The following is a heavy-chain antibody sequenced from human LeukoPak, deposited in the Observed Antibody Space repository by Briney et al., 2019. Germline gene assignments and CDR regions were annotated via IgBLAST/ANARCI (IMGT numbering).Heavy chain of an antibody. CDR1: GGSIGTYY. CDR3: ARLESGVLGDPYYYDSTGYYYRAYFDI. J-gene: IGHJ4*02. CDR2: IYDSGST. Sequence: SEALSLTCTVSGGSIGTYYWNWIRQPPGKGLEWIGYIYDSGSTKYNPSLKSRVTISVDTSKNQFSLKLNSVTAADTAVYFCARLESGVLGDPYYYDSTGYYYRAYFDIWGPGTLVTASS. D-gene: IGHD3-22*01. V-gene: IGHV4-59*08.